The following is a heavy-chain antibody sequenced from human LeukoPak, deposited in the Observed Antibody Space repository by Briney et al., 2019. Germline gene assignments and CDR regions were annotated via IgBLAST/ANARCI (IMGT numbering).Heavy chain of an antibody. CDR1: GFTFSSYG. Sequence: GGSLRLSCAASGFTFSSYGMHWVRQAPGKGLEWVAFIRYDGSNEYYADSVKGRFTISRDNSKNTLHLQMNSLRAEDTAVYYCAKLLTGGYSYGQNDCWGQGTLVTVSS. CDR3: AKLLTGGYSYGQNDC. J-gene: IGHJ4*02. D-gene: IGHD5-18*01. V-gene: IGHV3-30*02. CDR2: IRYDGSNE.